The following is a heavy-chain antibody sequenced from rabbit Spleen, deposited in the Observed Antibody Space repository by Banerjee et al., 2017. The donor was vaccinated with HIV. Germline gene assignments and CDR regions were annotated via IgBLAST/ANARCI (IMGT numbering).Heavy chain of an antibody. D-gene: IGHD1-1*01. V-gene: IGHV1S43*01. Sequence: QQQLEESGGGLVQPEGSLTLTCTASGFSFSSNYYMCWVRQAPGKGLEWIGCIYTNSGSTYYASWAKGRFTISRSTSLNTVDLKMTSLTVADTATYFCAQTTSSSAMIPSYFRLWGPGTLVTVS. CDR3: AQTTSSSAMIPSYFRL. CDR1: GFSFSSNYY. J-gene: IGHJ4*01. CDR2: IYTNSGST.